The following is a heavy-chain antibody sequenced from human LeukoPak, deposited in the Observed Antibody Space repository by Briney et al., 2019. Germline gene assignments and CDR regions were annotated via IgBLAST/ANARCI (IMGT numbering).Heavy chain of an antibody. CDR3: AREAPSGYDYLDY. V-gene: IGHV3-53*01. J-gene: IGHJ4*02. CDR2: IYSGGST. Sequence: GGSLRLSCAASGFTVSSNHMSWVRQAPGKGLGWVSVIYSGGSTYYADSVKGRFTISRDNSKNTLYLQMNSLRAEDTAVYYCAREAPSGYDYLDYWGQGTLVTVSS. CDR1: GFTVSSNH. D-gene: IGHD5-12*01.